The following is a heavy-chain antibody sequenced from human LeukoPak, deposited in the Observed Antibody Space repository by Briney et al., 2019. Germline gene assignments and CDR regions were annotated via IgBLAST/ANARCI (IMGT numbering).Heavy chain of an antibody. CDR2: ISSSSYM. D-gene: IGHD3-22*01. CDR1: GFTFSSYS. V-gene: IGHV3-21*04. Sequence: GGSLRLSCAASGFTFSSYSMNWVRQAPGKGLEWVSSISSSSYMYYADSVKGRFTISRDNAKNSLYLQMNSLRAEDTALYYCAKDGYYDSRTYFDYWGQGTLVTVSS. J-gene: IGHJ4*02. CDR3: AKDGYYDSRTYFDY.